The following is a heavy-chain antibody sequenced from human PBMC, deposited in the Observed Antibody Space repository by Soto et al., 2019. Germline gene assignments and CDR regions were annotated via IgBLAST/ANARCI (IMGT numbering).Heavy chain of an antibody. V-gene: IGHV1-69*04. CDR1: GYTFNSYA. CDR2: IIPILGIA. J-gene: IGHJ6*02. D-gene: IGHD5-12*01. Sequence: SVKVSCKASGYTFNSYAMNWVRQAPGQGLEWMGRIIPILGIANYAQKFQGRVTITADKSTSTAYMELSSLRSEDMAVYYCASLGGYSGYGTAFPFYYYYGMDVWGQGTTVTVSS. CDR3: ASLGGYSGYGTAFPFYYYYGMDV.